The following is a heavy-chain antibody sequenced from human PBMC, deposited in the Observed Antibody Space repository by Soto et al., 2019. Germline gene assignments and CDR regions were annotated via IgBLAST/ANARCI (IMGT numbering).Heavy chain of an antibody. V-gene: IGHV1-69*06. CDR3: ARGIAAAAPYPVNWYDP. D-gene: IGHD6-13*01. J-gene: IGHJ5*02. CDR1: GGTFSSYA. CDR2: IIPIFGTA. Sequence: SVKVSCKASGGTFSSYAISWVRQAPGQGLEWMGGIIPIFGTANYAQKFQGRVTITADKSTSTAYMELSSLRSEDTAVYYCARGIAAAAPYPVNWYDPWGQGTLVTVSS.